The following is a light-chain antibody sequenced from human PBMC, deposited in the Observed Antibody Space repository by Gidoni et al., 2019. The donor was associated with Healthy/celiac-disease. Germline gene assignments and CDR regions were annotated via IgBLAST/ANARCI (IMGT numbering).Light chain of an antibody. CDR2: AAS. CDR3: QQANSFPWT. J-gene: IGKJ1*01. CDR1: PGISSW. V-gene: IGKV1-12*02. Sequence: DIQMTQSPSSVSASVGDRVTITCRASPGISSWLAWYQQKPGKAPNLLIYAASSLQSGVPSRFSGSGSGTDFTLTISSLQPEDFATDYCQQANSFPWTFGQGTKVEIK.